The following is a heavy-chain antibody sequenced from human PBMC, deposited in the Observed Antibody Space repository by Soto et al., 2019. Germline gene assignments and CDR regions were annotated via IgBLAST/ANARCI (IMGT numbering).Heavy chain of an antibody. V-gene: IGHV3-7*01. Sequence: GGSLRLSCAASEFTFSSYWMIWVRQAPGKGLEWVANIKQDGSENYYVDYVKGRFTNSRDNTKNSLYLQMNSLRDEDTAVYYCARIPKNNWNYDYWGQGTLVTVSS. D-gene: IGHD1-20*01. CDR3: ARIPKNNWNYDY. J-gene: IGHJ4*02. CDR2: IKQDGSEN. CDR1: EFTFSSYW.